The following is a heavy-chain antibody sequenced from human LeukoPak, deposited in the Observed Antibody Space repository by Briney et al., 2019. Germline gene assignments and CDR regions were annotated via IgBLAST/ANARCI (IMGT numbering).Heavy chain of an antibody. D-gene: IGHD6-13*01. V-gene: IGHV4-30-2*01. Sequence: SQTLSLTCAVSGGSISSGGYSWSWIRQPPGKGLEWIGYIYHSGSTNYNPSLKSRVTISVDTSKNQFSLKLSSVTAADTAVYYCARGGITAAGIPNWFDPWGQGTLVTVSS. J-gene: IGHJ5*02. CDR2: IYHSGST. CDR1: GGSISSGGYS. CDR3: ARGGITAAGIPNWFDP.